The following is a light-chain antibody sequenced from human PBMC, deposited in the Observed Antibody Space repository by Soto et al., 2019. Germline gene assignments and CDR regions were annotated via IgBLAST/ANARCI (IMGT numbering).Light chain of an antibody. CDR3: HQYGSIPLT. Sequence: IVLPQSPGTLSLSPGERATLSCRASQSIINNYVAWHQHKPGQAPSHLIYGASSRAIGIPYSFSGSGSGPGFTRTNNGLEPDDAAGYYGHQYGSIPLTVGGGTNVETK. J-gene: IGKJ4*01. CDR2: GAS. V-gene: IGKV3-20*01. CDR1: QSIINNY.